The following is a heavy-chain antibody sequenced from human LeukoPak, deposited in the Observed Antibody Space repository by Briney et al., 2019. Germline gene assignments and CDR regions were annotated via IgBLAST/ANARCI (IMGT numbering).Heavy chain of an antibody. Sequence: GGSLRLSCAASGFTFSSYWMSWVRQAPGKGLEWVSAIYSGGNTYYADSVKGRFTISRDNSKNTLYLQMNSLRAEDTAVYYCARAPPHCSGGSCYDYWGQGILVTVSS. CDR3: ARAPPHCSGGSCYDY. J-gene: IGHJ4*02. D-gene: IGHD2-15*01. CDR2: IYSGGNT. CDR1: GFTFSSYW. V-gene: IGHV3-66*02.